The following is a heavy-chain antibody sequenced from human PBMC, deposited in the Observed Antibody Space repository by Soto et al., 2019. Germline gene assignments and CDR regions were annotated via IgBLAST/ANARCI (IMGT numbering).Heavy chain of an antibody. CDR1: GYTFTSFC. J-gene: IGHJ4*02. CDR3: ATRSPAFDY. V-gene: IGHV1-18*01. Sequence: QVQLVQSGPEVKKPGASVKVSCKTSGYTFTSFCISWVRQAPGQGLEWMGWITTDKGKTNYAQKFQGRVTMTTASSTSTAYMELRSLRSDDTAVYYCATRSPAFDYWGQGTLVTVSS. CDR2: ITTDKGKT.